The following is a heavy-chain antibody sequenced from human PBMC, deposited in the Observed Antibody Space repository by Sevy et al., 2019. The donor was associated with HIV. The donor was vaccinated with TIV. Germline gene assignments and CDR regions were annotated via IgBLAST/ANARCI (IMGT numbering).Heavy chain of an antibody. J-gene: IGHJ4*02. V-gene: IGHV3-23*01. D-gene: IGHD2-2*01. CDR3: AKSEWGNIGFCTRSSCSPFDY. Sequence: GGSLRLSCAASGFTFTSYAMSWVRQAPGKGLEWVSSISGSHGTPYYADSVKGRFTISRDNSKNTLYLQMSSLRAEDTAVYYCAKSEWGNIGFCTRSSCSPFDYWGQGTLVTVSS. CDR2: ISGSHGTP. CDR1: GFTFTSYA.